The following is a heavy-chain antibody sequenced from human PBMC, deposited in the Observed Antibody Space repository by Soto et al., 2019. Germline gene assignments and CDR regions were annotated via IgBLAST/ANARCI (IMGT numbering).Heavy chain of an antibody. V-gene: IGHV3-48*03. D-gene: IGHD3-10*01. CDR2: ISSSGSTI. Sequence: LRLSCAASGFTFSSYEMNWVRQAPGKGLEWVSYISSSGSTIYYADSVKGRFTISRDNAKSSLYLQMNSLRAEDTAVYYCARCPRVRGVISFDYWGQGTLVTVSS. CDR1: GFTFSSYE. CDR3: ARCPRVRGVISFDY. J-gene: IGHJ4*02.